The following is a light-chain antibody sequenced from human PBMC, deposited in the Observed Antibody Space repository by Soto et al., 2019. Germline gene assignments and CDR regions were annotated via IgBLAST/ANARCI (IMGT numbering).Light chain of an antibody. CDR2: KIS. CDR1: QSLVHSDGNTY. V-gene: IGKV2-24*01. CDR3: MKATPLPWT. J-gene: IGKJ1*01. Sequence: IVMTQTPLSSPVTLGQPASISCRSSQSLVHSDGNTYLRWLQQRPGQPPRILIYKISMRFSGVTDRFSGSGAGTDFTLKIIRVEAEDVGVYFCMKATPLPWTFGQGTKVEIK.